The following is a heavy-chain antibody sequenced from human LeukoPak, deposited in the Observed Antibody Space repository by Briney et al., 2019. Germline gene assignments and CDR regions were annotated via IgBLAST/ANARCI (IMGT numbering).Heavy chain of an antibody. D-gene: IGHD3-10*01. V-gene: IGHV3-74*01. CDR2: INSDGSST. J-gene: IGHJ4*02. CDR1: GFTFSSYW. CDR3: AKDGVMVRGVPFDY. Sequence: GGSLRLSCAASGFTFSSYWMHWVRQAPGKGLVWVSRINSDGSSTDYADSVKGRFTISRDNAKNTLYLQMNSLRAEDTAVYYCAKDGVMVRGVPFDYWGQGTLVTVSS.